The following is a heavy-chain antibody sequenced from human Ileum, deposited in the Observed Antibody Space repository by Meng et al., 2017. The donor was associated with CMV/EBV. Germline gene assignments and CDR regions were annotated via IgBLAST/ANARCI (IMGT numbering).Heavy chain of an antibody. J-gene: IGHJ4*02. CDR3: ARGRRDGYNNPPLDY. D-gene: IGHD5-24*01. V-gene: IGHV4-34*01. CDR1: GGSFSGYY. CDR2: INHSGST. Sequence: QVQLQQWGAGLLTPSETLSLTCAVYGGSFSGYYWSWIRQPPGKGLEWIGEINHSGSTNYNPSLKSRVTISVDTSKNQFSLKLSSVTAADTAVYYCARGRRDGYNNPPLDYWGQGTLVTVSS.